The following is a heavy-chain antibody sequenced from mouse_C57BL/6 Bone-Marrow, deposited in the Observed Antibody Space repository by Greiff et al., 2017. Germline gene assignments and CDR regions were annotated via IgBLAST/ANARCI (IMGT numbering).Heavy chain of an antibody. CDR2: ISYDGSN. CDR1: GYSITSGYY. V-gene: IGHV3-6*01. D-gene: IGHD1-1*01. J-gene: IGHJ2*01. CDR3: ARGAYYYGSSIDD. Sequence: EVQLVESGPGLVKPSQSLSLTCSVTGYSITSGYYWNWIRQFPGNKLEWMGYISYDGSNNYNPSLKNRISITRDTSNNQFFLKLNSVTTEDTATYYCARGAYYYGSSIDDWGQGTTLTVSS.